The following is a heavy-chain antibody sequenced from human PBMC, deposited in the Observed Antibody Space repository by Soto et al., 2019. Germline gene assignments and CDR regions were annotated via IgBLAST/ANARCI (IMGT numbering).Heavy chain of an antibody. V-gene: IGHV4-34*01. D-gene: IGHD1-26*01. J-gene: IGHJ5*02. CDR3: ARGLVGAIIEFDP. Sequence: SETLSLTCAVYGGSFSGYYWSWIRQPPGKGLEWIGEINHSGSTNYNPSLKSRVTISVDTSKNQFSLKLSSVTAADTAVYYCARGLVGAIIEFDPWGQGTLVTVS. CDR2: INHSGST. CDR1: GGSFSGYY.